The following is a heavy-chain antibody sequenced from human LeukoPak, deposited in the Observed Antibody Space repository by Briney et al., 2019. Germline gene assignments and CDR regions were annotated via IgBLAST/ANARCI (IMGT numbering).Heavy chain of an antibody. J-gene: IGHJ4*02. D-gene: IGHD3-9*01. CDR3: ARAQRYFDWPIGGFDY. Sequence: PSETLSLTCTVSGGSISSYYWSWIRQPPGKGLEWIGYIYYSGSTNYNPSLKSRVTISVDTSKNQFSLKLSPVTAADTAVYYCARAQRYFDWPIGGFDYWGQGTLVTVSS. CDR2: IYYSGST. CDR1: GGSISSYY. V-gene: IGHV4-59*01.